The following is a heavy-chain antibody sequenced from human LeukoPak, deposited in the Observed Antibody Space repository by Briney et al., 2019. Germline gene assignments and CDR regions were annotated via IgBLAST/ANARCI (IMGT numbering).Heavy chain of an antibody. J-gene: IGHJ4*02. Sequence: GGSLRLSCAASGFTFSSYWMSWVRQAPGKGLEWVANIKQDGSEKYYVDSVKGRFTISRDNAKNSLYLQMNSLSAEDTAVYFCARDPDLRGHSGMDYWGQGTLVTVSS. CDR3: ARDPDLRGHSGMDY. V-gene: IGHV3-7*01. D-gene: IGHD5-12*01. CDR2: IKQDGSEK. CDR1: GFTFSSYW.